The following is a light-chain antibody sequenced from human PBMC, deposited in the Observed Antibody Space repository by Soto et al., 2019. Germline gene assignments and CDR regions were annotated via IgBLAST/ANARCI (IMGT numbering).Light chain of an antibody. Sequence: EIVLTQSPGTLSLSPGERATLSCRASQSVSSSYLVWYQQKPGQAPRLLIYGASTRATGIPDRFSGSGSGKDFTLTISRLEPGDFAVYYCQQHGSSPPLTFGGGTKVEIK. V-gene: IGKV3-20*01. J-gene: IGKJ4*01. CDR2: GAS. CDR3: QQHGSSPPLT. CDR1: QSVSSSY.